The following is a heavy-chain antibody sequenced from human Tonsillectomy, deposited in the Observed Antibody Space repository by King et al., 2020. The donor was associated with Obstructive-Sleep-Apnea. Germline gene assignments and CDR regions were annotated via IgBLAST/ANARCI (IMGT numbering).Heavy chain of an antibody. Sequence: HVQLQQWGAGLLKPSETLSLTCAVDGASFSGYYWSWIRQPPGKGLEWIGEMNHSGITNYNPSLKSRVTILLDTSKNQFSLKLTSVTAADTAVYYCAKGQYFGRYDYWGQGTLVTVSS. CDR2: MNHSGIT. J-gene: IGHJ4*02. D-gene: IGHD3-9*01. CDR3: AKGQYFGRYDY. V-gene: IGHV4-34*01. CDR1: GASFSGYY.